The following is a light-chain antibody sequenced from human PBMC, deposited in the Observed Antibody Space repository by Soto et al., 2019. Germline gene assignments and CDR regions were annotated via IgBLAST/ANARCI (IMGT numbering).Light chain of an antibody. CDR1: SSNIGSNT. Sequence: QSVLTQPPSASGTPGQRVTISWSGSSSNIGSNTVNWYQQLPGTAPKLLVYSNNQRPSGVPDRFSGSKSGTSASLAISGLQCEDEADYYCAAWDDSMRVVIFGGGTKLTVL. J-gene: IGLJ2*01. CDR3: AAWDDSMRVVI. V-gene: IGLV1-44*01. CDR2: SNN.